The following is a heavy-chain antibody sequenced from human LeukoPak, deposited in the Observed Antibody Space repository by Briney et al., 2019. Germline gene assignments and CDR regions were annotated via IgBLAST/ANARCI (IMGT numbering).Heavy chain of an antibody. D-gene: IGHD3-10*01. CDR1: GYSFTSYW. CDR2: IDPSNSYT. CDR3: ARLGRGSGVPY. Sequence: GESLKISCKASGYSFTSYWISWVRQMPGKGLEWMGKIDPSNSYTNYSPSFQGHVTTSADKSISTAYLQWSSLKASDTAMYYCARLGRGSGVPYWGQGTLVTVSS. V-gene: IGHV5-10-1*01. J-gene: IGHJ4*02.